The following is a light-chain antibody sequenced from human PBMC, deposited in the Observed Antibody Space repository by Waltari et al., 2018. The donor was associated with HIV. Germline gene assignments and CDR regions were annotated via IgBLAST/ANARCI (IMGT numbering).Light chain of an antibody. J-gene: IGLJ3*02. Sequence: QSALTQPASVSGSPGQSITISCTGTSSDVGSYNLVSWYQQYPGKAPKLMIYEGTKRPSGVSNRVSCSRSANTASLTISGLQAEDEADYYCCSYAGSSTWVFGGGTKLTVL. CDR3: CSYAGSSTWV. CDR2: EGT. V-gene: IGLV2-23*01. CDR1: SSDVGSYNL.